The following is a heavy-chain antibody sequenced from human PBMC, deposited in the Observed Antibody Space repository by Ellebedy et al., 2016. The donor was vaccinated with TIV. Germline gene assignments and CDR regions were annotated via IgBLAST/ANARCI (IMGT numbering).Heavy chain of an antibody. CDR1: GFIFSSYW. CDR2: IKQDGSEK. Sequence: GESLKISCAASGFIFSSYWMSWVRQAPGMGLEWVAKIKQDGSEKYYVDSVKGRFTISRDNAKKSLYLQMNSLRAEDTAVYYCARRYSGYDYYFDYWGQGTLVTVSS. J-gene: IGHJ4*02. D-gene: IGHD5-12*01. V-gene: IGHV3-7*03. CDR3: ARRYSGYDYYFDY.